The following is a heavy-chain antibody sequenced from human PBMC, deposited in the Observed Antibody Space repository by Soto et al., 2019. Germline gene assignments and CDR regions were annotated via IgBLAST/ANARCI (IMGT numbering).Heavy chain of an antibody. CDR1: GYTFTSYY. CDR3: ARGVDAGLDY. D-gene: IGHD6-13*01. V-gene: IGHV1-8*01. CDR2: MSPQNDNT. J-gene: IGHJ4*02. Sequence: ASVKVSCKASGYTFTSYYINWVRQATGQGLEWMGWMSPQNDNTGYAQNFQGRVIMTRDTSINTAYLELSSLRPEDTAVYYCARGVDAGLDYWGQGALVTVSS.